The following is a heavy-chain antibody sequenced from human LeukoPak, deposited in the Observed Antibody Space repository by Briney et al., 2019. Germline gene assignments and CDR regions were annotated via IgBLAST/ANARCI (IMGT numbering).Heavy chain of an antibody. Sequence: ASVKVSCKASGYTFTSYAMHWVRQAPGQRLEWMGWINAGNGNTKYSQKFQGRVTITRDTSASTAYMELSSLRSEDTAVYYCARGLIVVPHPLNYGGRGTLVTVSS. CDR3: ARGLIVVPHPLNY. D-gene: IGHD3-22*01. CDR1: GYTFTSYA. J-gene: IGHJ4*02. V-gene: IGHV1-3*01. CDR2: INAGNGNT.